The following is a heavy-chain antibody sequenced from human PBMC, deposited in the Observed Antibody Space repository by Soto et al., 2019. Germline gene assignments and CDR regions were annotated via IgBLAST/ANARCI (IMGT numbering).Heavy chain of an antibody. CDR1: GGTFSSYA. CDR2: IIPIFGTA. CDR3: ASDRRYYYYGMDV. Sequence: QVQLVQSGAEVKKPGSSVKVSCKASGGTFSSYAISWVRQAPGQGLEWMGGIIPIFGTANYAQKFQSRVTITADESTSTAYMELSSLRSEDTSVYYCASDRRYYYYGMDVWGQGTTDNVSS. J-gene: IGHJ6*02. V-gene: IGHV1-69*01.